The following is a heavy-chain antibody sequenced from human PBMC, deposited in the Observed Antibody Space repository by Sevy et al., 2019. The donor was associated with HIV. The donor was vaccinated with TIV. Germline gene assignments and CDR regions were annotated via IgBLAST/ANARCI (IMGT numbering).Heavy chain of an antibody. D-gene: IGHD3-22*01. J-gene: IGHJ3*02. Sequence: GGSLRLSCAASGFTFSSYAMSWVRQAPGKGLEWVSAISGSGGSTYYADSVKGRFTISRDNSKNTLYLQMNSLRAEDTAVYYCAKTVYYDSSRYYYEPSAFDIWGQGTMVTVSS. V-gene: IGHV3-23*01. CDR2: ISGSGGST. CDR3: AKTVYYDSSRYYYEPSAFDI. CDR1: GFTFSSYA.